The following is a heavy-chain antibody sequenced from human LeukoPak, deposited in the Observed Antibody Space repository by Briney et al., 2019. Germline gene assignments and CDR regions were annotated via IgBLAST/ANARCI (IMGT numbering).Heavy chain of an antibody. CDR2: ISNDGSNI. J-gene: IGHJ4*02. D-gene: IGHD6-13*01. Sequence: GGSLRLSCAASGFTFSIYGMHWVRQAPGKGLEWVAVISNDGSNIYYANSVKGRLTIFRDNSKNTVYLQVNSLRTDDTAVYYCAKDRFTRIGATGYFEYWGQGTLVTVSS. CDR3: AKDRFTRIGATGYFEY. CDR1: GFTFSIYG. V-gene: IGHV3-30*18.